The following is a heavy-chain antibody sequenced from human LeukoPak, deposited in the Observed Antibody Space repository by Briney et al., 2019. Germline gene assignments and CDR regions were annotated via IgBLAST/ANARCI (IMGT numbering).Heavy chain of an antibody. V-gene: IGHV3-21*01. CDR3: ARDDDSSGYEGD. J-gene: IGHJ4*02. CDR2: ISGSSSYI. CDR1: GFTFSSYW. Sequence: GGSLRLSCAASGFTFSSYWMSWVRQAPGKGLEWVSSISGSSSYIYYADSVKGRFTISRDNGKNSLYLQMNSLRAEDTAVYYCARDDDSSGYEGDWGQGTLVTVSS. D-gene: IGHD3-22*01.